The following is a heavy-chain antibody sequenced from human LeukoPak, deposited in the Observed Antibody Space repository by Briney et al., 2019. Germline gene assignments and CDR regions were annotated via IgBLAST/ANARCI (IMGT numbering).Heavy chain of an antibody. CDR1: GYTFNKYS. CDR2: TSAYNGNT. D-gene: IGHD6-6*01. V-gene: IGHV1-18*04. J-gene: IGHJ4*02. Sequence: GASVKVSCKASGYTFNKYSISWVRQSPGQGLEWMGWTSAYNGNTNYAQKLQGRVTMTTDTSTSTAYMELRSLRSDDTAVYYCAREGDSSSPFDYWGQGTLVTVSS. CDR3: AREGDSSSPFDY.